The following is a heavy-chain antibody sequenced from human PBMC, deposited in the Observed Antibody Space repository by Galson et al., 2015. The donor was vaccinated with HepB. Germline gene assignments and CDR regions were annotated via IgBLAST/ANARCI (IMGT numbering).Heavy chain of an antibody. Sequence: SVKVSCKASGYTFTSYDINWVRQATGQGLEWMGWMNPNSGNTGYAQKSQGRVTMTRNTSISTAYMELSSLRSEDTAVYYCARAEKLRFLEWWGGTHNKKTNYYFDYWGQGPRSPSPQ. D-gene: IGHD3-3*01. CDR3: ARAEKLRFLEWWGGTHNKKTNYYFDY. CDR2: MNPNSGNT. V-gene: IGHV1-8*01. J-gene: IGHJ4*02. CDR1: GYTFTSYD.